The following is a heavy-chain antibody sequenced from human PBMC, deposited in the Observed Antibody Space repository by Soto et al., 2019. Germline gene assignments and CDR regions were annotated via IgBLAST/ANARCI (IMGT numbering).Heavy chain of an antibody. CDR2: IIPIFGTA. V-gene: IGHV1-69*06. CDR3: ASAYYYDSSGYYFPFAY. J-gene: IGHJ4*02. D-gene: IGHD3-22*01. CDR1: GGTFSSYA. Sequence: QVQLVQSGAEVKKPGSSVKVSCKASGGTFSSYAISWVRQAPGQGLEWMGGIIPIFGTANYAQKFQGRVTITADKSTSTAYMERSSLRSEDTAVYYCASAYYYDSSGYYFPFAYWGQGTLVTVSS.